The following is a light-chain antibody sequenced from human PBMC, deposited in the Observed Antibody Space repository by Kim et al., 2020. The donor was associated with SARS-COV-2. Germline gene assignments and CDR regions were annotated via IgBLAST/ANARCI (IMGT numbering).Light chain of an antibody. V-gene: IGKV3-20*01. J-gene: IGKJ4*01. CDR3: QQYASSPTT. CDR2: DAS. Sequence: PPGQQATHSCRASQTVRTSSLAWNQQKPGQDPRLLINDASRRATGIPDRFSGSGSGTDFTLTISRLEPEDFAVYYCQQYASSPTTFGGGTKVDIK. CDR1: QTVRTSS.